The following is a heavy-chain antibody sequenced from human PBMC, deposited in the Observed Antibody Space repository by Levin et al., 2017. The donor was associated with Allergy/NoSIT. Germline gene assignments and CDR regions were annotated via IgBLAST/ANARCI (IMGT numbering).Heavy chain of an antibody. J-gene: IGHJ2*01. D-gene: IGHD2-15*01. V-gene: IGHV3-23*01. CDR2: ITWSGINT. Sequence: GESLKISCAASGFTFNSHGMTWVRQAPGKGLEWVSAITWSGINTYYADSVNGRFTISRDNSKNTLFLQMNSLRVEDTAVYYCAKDRGYCNADTCYSPWSFELWGRGTLVTVSS. CDR3: AKDRGYCNADTCYSPWSFEL. CDR1: GFTFNSHG.